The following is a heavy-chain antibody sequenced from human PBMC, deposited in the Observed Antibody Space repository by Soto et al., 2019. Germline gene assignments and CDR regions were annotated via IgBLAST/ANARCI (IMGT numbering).Heavy chain of an antibody. CDR3: ARGGLLAAAFLDY. D-gene: IGHD6-13*01. CDR1: GFTFSSYW. J-gene: IGHJ4*02. Sequence: GGSLRLSCAASGFTFSSYWMSWVRQAPGKGLEWVANIKQDGSEKYYVDSVKGRFTISRDNAKNSLYLQMNSLRAEDTAVYYCARGGLLAAAFLDYWGQGTLVTVSS. V-gene: IGHV3-7*05. CDR2: IKQDGSEK.